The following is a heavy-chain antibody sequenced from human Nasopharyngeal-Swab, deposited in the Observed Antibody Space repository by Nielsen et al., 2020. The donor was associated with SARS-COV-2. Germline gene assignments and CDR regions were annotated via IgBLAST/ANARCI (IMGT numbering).Heavy chain of an antibody. V-gene: IGHV4-59*01. J-gene: IGHJ2*01. CDR3: ARGPAHGDYGGWYFDL. CDR2: IYYTGIT. Sequence: GSLRLSCTVSGGSISHYYWSWIRQPPGKALEWIGYIYYTGITDYSPSLKSRAAISVATSQNQFSLELNSVTAADTAVYYCARGPAHGDYGGWYFDLWGRGTLVTVSS. CDR1: GGSISHYY. D-gene: IGHD4-17*01.